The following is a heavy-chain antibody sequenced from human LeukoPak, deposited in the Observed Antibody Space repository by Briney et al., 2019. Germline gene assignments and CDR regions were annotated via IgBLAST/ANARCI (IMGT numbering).Heavy chain of an antibody. CDR2: INHSGST. V-gene: IGHV4-34*01. CDR3: AREKAYDSSGYFDY. CDR1: GGSFSGYY. Sequence: TSETLSLTCAVYGGSFSGYYWSWIRQPPGKGLEWIGEINHSGSTNYNPSLKSRVTISVDTSKNQFSLKLSSVTAADTAVYYCAREKAYDSSGYFDYWGQGTLVTVSS. D-gene: IGHD3-22*01. J-gene: IGHJ4*02.